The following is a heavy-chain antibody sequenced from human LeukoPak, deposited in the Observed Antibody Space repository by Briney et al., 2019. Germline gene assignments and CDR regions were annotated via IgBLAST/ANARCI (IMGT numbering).Heavy chain of an antibody. CDR3: ARGDYYGSGSRYFDY. D-gene: IGHD3-10*01. CDR1: GGSISSGGYY. V-gene: IGHV4-30-2*01. J-gene: IGHJ4*02. CDR2: FYHSGIS. Sequence: SEALSLTCTVSGGSISSGGYYWNWIRQPPGKGLEWIGYFYHSGISYYNPSLKSRVTISVDTSKNQFSLKLSSVTAADTAVYYCARGDYYGSGSRYFDYWGQGTLVTVSS.